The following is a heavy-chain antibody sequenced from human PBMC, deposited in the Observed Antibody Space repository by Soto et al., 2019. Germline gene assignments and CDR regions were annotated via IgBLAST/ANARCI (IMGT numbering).Heavy chain of an antibody. J-gene: IGHJ3*02. CDR3: ARHRGYPDSFDT. D-gene: IGHD3-10*01. Sequence: EVQLVESGGGLVQPGESLRLSCAASGFNFSPYWMHWVRQAPGKGLEWISHIGGGGFTTIYADSVKGRFTISRDDAKSTLYLQMNSLGSEDTAVYYCARHRGYPDSFDTWGQGTVVTVSS. V-gene: IGHV3-74*01. CDR1: GFNFSPYW. CDR2: IGGGGFTT.